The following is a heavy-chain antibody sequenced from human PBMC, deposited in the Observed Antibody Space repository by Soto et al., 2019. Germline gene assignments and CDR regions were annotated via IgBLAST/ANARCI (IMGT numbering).Heavy chain of an antibody. Sequence: QVQLVQSGGEVKKPGASVKVSCKASGYTFSSYGISWVRQAPGQAREWMGWISVYKGNTNYAEKIKGRVTMTTDTSMSTAYMELVSLRSDDTVGYYVARRFVYSSSYYSYYLDVCGKGTTVTVSS. CDR1: GYTFSSYG. D-gene: IGHD6-13*01. V-gene: IGHV1-18*04. CDR3: ARRFVYSSSYYSYYLDV. CDR2: ISVYKGNT. J-gene: IGHJ6*03.